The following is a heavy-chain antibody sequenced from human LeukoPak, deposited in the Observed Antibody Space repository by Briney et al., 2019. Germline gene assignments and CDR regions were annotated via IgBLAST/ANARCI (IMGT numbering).Heavy chain of an antibody. CDR1: GFTFSGYG. Sequence: PGGSLRLSCAASGFTFSGYGMHWVCQAPGKGREWVAVISYDGSNKYYADSVKGRFTISRDNSKNTLYLQMNSLRAEDTAVYYCAKGGWYKIAAAQDWGQGTLVTVSS. CDR3: AKGGWYKIAAAQD. CDR2: ISYDGSNK. D-gene: IGHD6-13*01. J-gene: IGHJ4*02. V-gene: IGHV3-30*18.